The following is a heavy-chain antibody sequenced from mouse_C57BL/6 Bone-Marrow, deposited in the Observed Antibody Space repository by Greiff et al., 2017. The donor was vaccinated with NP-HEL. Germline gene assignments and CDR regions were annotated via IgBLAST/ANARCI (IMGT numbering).Heavy chain of an antibody. D-gene: IGHD2-13*01. J-gene: IGHJ4*01. CDR2: IYPSDSET. V-gene: IGHV1-61*01. Sequence: QVQLQQPGAELVRPGSSVKLSCKASGYTFTSYWMDWVKQRPGQGLEWIGNIYPSDSETHYNQKFKDKATLTVDKSTSTAYMQLSSLTSEDSAVYYCARRGGEPGVYYAMDYWGQGTSVTVSA. CDR1: GYTFTSYW. CDR3: ARRGGEPGVYYAMDY.